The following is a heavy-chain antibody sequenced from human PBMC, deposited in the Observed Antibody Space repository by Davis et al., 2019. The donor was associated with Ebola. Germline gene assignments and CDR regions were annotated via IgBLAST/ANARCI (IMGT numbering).Heavy chain of an antibody. J-gene: IGHJ5*02. CDR1: GFTFSSYW. D-gene: IGHD3-10*01. Sequence: GGSLRLSCAASGFTFSSYWMSWVRQAPGKGLEWVSYISSSSSTIYYADSVKGRFTISRDNSKNTQYLQMNSLRAEDTAVYYCAKDSRSGSYYSALSSWGQGTLVTVSS. CDR3: AKDSRSGSYYSALSS. CDR2: ISSSSSTI. V-gene: IGHV3-48*01.